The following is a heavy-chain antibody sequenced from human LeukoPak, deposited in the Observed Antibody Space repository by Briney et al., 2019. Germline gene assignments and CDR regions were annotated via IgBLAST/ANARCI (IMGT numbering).Heavy chain of an antibody. CDR2: ISYDGSNK. CDR1: GFTFSSYG. Sequence: GGSLRLSCAASGFTFSSYGMHWVRQAPGKGLEWVAVISYDGSNKYYADSVKGRFTISRDNSKNTLYLQMNSLRAEDMAVYYCAKTYFDFYYYYYGMDVWGQGTTVTVSS. V-gene: IGHV3-30*18. CDR3: AKTYFDFYYYYYGMDV. J-gene: IGHJ6*02. D-gene: IGHD3-9*01.